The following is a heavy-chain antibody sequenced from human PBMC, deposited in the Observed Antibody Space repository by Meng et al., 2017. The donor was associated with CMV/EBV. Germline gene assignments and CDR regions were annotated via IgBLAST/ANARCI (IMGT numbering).Heavy chain of an antibody. CDR3: ARFGGYSYGPDAFDI. J-gene: IGHJ3*02. CDR1: GGTFSSYT. D-gene: IGHD5-18*01. Sequence: SGGTFSSYTISWVRQAPGQGLEWMGRIIPILGIANYAQKFQGRVTITADKSTSTAYMELSSLRSEDTAVYYCARFGGYSYGPDAFDIWGQGTMVTVSS. V-gene: IGHV1-69*02. CDR2: IIPILGIA.